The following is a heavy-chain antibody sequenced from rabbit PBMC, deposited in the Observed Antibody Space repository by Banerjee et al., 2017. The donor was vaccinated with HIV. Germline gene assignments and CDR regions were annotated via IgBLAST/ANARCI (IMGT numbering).Heavy chain of an antibody. V-gene: IGHV1S40*01. CDR3: ARESTYGGGSAYAL. Sequence: QSLEESGGDLVKPGASLTLTCTASGFSFSSSYYMCWVRQAPEKGLEWIACIYAGSSDITYYASWAKGRFTISKTSSTTVTLQMTSLTAADTATYFCARESTYGGGSAYALWGQGTLVTVS. J-gene: IGHJ3*01. CDR1: GFSFSSSYY. D-gene: IGHD8-1*01. CDR2: IYAGSSDIT.